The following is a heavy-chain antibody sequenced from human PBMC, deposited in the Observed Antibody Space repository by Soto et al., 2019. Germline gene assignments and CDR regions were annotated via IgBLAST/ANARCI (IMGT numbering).Heavy chain of an antibody. V-gene: IGHV3-23*01. Sequence: EVQLLESGGGLVQPGGSLRLSCAASGFTFSSYAMSWVRQAPGKGLEWVSAISGSGGSTYYADSVKGRFTISRDNSKNTLYLQVNSLRAEDTAVYYCAKFANNYDFWSGPPDNDAFYIWGHGTMVTVAS. J-gene: IGHJ3*02. D-gene: IGHD3-3*01. CDR2: ISGSGGST. CDR3: AKFANNYDFWSGPPDNDAFYI. CDR1: GFTFSSYA.